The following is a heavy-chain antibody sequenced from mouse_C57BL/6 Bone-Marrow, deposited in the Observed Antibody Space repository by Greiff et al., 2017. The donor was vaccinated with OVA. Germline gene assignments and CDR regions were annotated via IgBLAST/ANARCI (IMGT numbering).Heavy chain of an antibody. Sequence: QVQLQQPGAELVKPGASVKLSCKASGYTFTSYWMQWVKQRPGQGLEWIGEIDPSDSYTNYNQKFKGKATLTVDTSSSTAYMQLSSLTSEDSAFYYCASAYYDYAWFAYWGQGTLVTVSA. CDR2: IDPSDSYT. CDR3: ASAYYDYAWFAY. J-gene: IGHJ3*01. D-gene: IGHD2-4*01. V-gene: IGHV1-50*01. CDR1: GYTFTSYW.